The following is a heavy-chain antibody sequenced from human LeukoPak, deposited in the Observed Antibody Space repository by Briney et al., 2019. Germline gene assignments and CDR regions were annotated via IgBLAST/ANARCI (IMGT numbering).Heavy chain of an antibody. Sequence: GGSLRLSCAASGFTFSSYSMNWVRQAPGKGLEWVSYISSSSSTIYYADSVKGRFTISRDNAKNSLYLQMNSLRAEDTAVYYCARLGGLFFLDYWGQGTLVTVSS. D-gene: IGHD2-21*01. CDR1: GFTFSSYS. V-gene: IGHV3-48*01. J-gene: IGHJ4*02. CDR3: ARLGGLFFLDY. CDR2: ISSSSSTI.